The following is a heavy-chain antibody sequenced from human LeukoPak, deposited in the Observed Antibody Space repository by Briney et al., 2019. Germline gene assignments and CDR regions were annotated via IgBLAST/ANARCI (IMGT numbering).Heavy chain of an antibody. CDR1: GYSFTSYW. V-gene: IGHV5-10-1*01. Sequence: GESLRFSCKGSGYSFTSYWISWVRQMPGKGLEWMGRIDPSDSYTNYSPSFQGHVTISADKSISTAYLQWSSLKASDTAMYYCARLHCSGGTCYPADAFDIWGQGTMVTVSS. CDR2: IDPSDSYT. D-gene: IGHD2-15*01. J-gene: IGHJ3*02. CDR3: ARLHCSGGTCYPADAFDI.